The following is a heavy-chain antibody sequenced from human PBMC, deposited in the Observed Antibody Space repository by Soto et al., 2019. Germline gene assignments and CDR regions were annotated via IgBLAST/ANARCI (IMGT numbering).Heavy chain of an antibody. CDR2: ISYDGSNK. CDR3: AKAHDYGDYGPHYFDY. CDR1: GFTFSSYG. Sequence: GGSLRLSCAASGFTFSSYGMHWVRQAPGKGLEWVAVISYDGSNKYYADSVKGRFTISRDNSKNTLYLQMNSLRAEDTAVYYCAKAHDYGDYGPHYFDYWGQGTLVTVSS. J-gene: IGHJ4*02. V-gene: IGHV3-30*18. D-gene: IGHD4-17*01.